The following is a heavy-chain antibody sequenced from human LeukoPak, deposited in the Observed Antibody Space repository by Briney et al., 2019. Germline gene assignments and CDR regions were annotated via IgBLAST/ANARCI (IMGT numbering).Heavy chain of an antibody. J-gene: IGHJ4*02. CDR2: IKSKTDGGTT. Sequence: GGSLRLSCAASGFTFSNAWMSWVRQAPGKGLEWVGRIKSKTDGGTTDYAAPVKGRSTISRDDSKNTLYLQMNSLKTEDTAVYYCTTKTITIFGVVITDYWGQGTLVTVSS. CDR1: GFTFSNAW. V-gene: IGHV3-15*01. CDR3: TTKTITIFGVVITDY. D-gene: IGHD3-3*01.